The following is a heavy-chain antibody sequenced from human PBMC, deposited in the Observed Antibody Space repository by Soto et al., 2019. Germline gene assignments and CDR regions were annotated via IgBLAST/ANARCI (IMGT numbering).Heavy chain of an antibody. CDR2: IYPGDFDT. V-gene: IGHV5-51*01. Sequence: GESLKISCMGSGYSFNTYWIGWVRQMPGKGLEWMGIIYPGDFDTRYSPSFQGHVSMSVDKSINTAYLQWSSLETSDTAMYVCARLLGYSCGRQELFDYWGQGTPVTVAS. D-gene: IGHD5-18*01. J-gene: IGHJ4*02. CDR1: GYSFNTYW. CDR3: ARLLGYSCGRQELFDY.